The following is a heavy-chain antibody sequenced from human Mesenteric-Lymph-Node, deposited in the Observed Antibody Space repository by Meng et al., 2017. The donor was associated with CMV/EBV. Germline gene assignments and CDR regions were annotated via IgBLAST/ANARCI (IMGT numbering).Heavy chain of an antibody. V-gene: IGHV3-11*01. CDR3: AKAPGYYPHYSDY. Sequence: GGSLRLSCAASGFTLSHYFMSWIRQPPGKGPQWVAYISGSGSTIDYADSVKGRFTISRDNTKKLLYLQMNSLRAEDTAVYYCAKAPGYYPHYSDYWGQGTLVTVSS. CDR1: GFTLSHYF. J-gene: IGHJ4*02. D-gene: IGHD3-22*01. CDR2: ISGSGSTI.